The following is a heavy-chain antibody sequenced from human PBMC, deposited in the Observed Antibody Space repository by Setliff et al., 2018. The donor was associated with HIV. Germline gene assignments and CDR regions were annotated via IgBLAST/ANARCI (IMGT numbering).Heavy chain of an antibody. D-gene: IGHD1-26*01. V-gene: IGHV4-39*01. Sequence: PSETLSLTCTVSGASISSSSHHWAWIRQPPGKGLEYIGNIYYTGSTHHNPSLESRVAASVDTSKNQFSLKLSSVTAADTAVYYCARIVRWELVATSTFFYYYMDVWGKGTTVTVSS. J-gene: IGHJ6*03. CDR2: IYYTGST. CDR1: GASISSSSHH. CDR3: ARIVRWELVATSTFFYYYMDV.